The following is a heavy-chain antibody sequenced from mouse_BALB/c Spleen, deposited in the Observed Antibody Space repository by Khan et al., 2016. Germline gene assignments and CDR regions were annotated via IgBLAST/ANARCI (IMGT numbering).Heavy chain of an antibody. Sequence: EVQLQESGPSLVKPSQTLSLTCSVSGDSITSGYWNWIRKFSGNKLEYLGYISYSGSTYYNPSLKNRVSITRDTSKNQFYLQLNSVTTEDTATYYCAIGYDFDWDYYAMDYWGQGTSVTVSS. CDR1: GDSITSGY. D-gene: IGHD2-4*01. V-gene: IGHV3-8*02. J-gene: IGHJ4*01. CDR3: AIGYDFDWDYYAMDY. CDR2: ISYSGST.